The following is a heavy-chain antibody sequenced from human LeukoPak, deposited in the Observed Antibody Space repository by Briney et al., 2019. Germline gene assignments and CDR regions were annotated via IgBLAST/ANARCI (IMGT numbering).Heavy chain of an antibody. Sequence: SETLSLICTVSGGPISRYYWSWIRQPPGKGLEWIGYIYYSGSTNYNPSLKSRVTISVDTSKNQFSLKLSSVTAADTAVYYCARWNWGNFDYWGQGTLVTVSS. CDR3: ARWNWGNFDY. V-gene: IGHV4-59*01. D-gene: IGHD3-16*01. CDR2: IYYSGST. CDR1: GGPISRYY. J-gene: IGHJ4*02.